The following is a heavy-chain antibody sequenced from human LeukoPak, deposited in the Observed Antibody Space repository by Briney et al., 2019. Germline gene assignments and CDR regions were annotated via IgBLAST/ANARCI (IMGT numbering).Heavy chain of an antibody. D-gene: IGHD3-22*01. CDR2: ISYDGSNK. J-gene: IGHJ4*02. V-gene: IGHV3-30-3*01. Sequence: GGSLRLSCAASGFTFSSYAMHWVRQAPGKGLEWVAVISYDGSNKYYADSVKGRFTISRDNSKNTLYLQMNSLRAEDTAVCYCARGYYYDSSGYYYGDYWGQGTLVTVSS. CDR3: ARGYYYDSSGYYYGDY. CDR1: GFTFSSYA.